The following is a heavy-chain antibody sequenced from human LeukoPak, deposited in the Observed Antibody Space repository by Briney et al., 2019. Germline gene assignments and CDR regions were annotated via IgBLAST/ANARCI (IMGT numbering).Heavy chain of an antibody. Sequence: PGGSLRLSCAASGFTFSSYWMSWVRQAPGKGREWVANIKQDGSEKYYVDSVKGRFTISRDNAKNSLYLQMTSLTAEDTAVYYCARDFGPVAGIFDYWGQGTLVTVSS. J-gene: IGHJ4*02. D-gene: IGHD6-19*01. V-gene: IGHV3-7*01. CDR1: GFTFSSYW. CDR2: IKQDGSEK. CDR3: ARDFGPVAGIFDY.